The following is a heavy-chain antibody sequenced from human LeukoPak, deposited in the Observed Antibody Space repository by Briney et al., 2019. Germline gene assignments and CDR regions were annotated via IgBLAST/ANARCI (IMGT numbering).Heavy chain of an antibody. Sequence: GGSLRLSCATSGFTFSVYWMHWVRQAPGKGLEWVSRISTDGSDTTYADSVKGRFTISRDNAKNSLYLQMNSLRAEDTAVYYCARDRATTDYYYGMDVWGQGTTVTVSS. CDR2: ISTDGSDT. J-gene: IGHJ6*02. CDR1: GFTFSVYW. CDR3: ARDRATTDYYYGMDV. V-gene: IGHV3-74*03. D-gene: IGHD4-17*01.